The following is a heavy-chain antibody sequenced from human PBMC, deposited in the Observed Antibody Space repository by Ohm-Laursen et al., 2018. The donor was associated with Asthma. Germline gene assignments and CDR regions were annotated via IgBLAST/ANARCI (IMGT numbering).Heavy chain of an antibody. CDR1: GYTFTSYY. CDR2: INPSGGST. CDR3: ARDQVHVAAAVGWYFDY. Sequence: EASVKVSCKASGYTFTSYYMHWVRQAPGQGLEWMGIINPSGGSTSYAQKFQGRVTMTRDTSTSTVYMELSSLRSEDTAVYYCARDQVHVAAAVGWYFDYWGQGTLVTVSS. D-gene: IGHD6-13*01. J-gene: IGHJ4*02. V-gene: IGHV1-46*03.